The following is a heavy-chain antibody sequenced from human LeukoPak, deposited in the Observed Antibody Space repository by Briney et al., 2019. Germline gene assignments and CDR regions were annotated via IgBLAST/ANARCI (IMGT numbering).Heavy chain of an antibody. D-gene: IGHD1-1*01. Sequence: GWSVRLSCAVSGFIFSDYGFHWVRQAPGKGLEWVAVTRFDGSIKQYADSVKGRFTISRDDSKNTLYLQMNFLKSEDMAVYYCARWGGTRQYYFDYWGQGTLVTVSS. CDR2: TRFDGSIK. V-gene: IGHV3-33*01. CDR1: GFIFSDYG. J-gene: IGHJ4*02. CDR3: ARWGGTRQYYFDY.